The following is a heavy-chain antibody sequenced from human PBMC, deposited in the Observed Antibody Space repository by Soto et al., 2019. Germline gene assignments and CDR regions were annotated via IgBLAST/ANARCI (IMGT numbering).Heavy chain of an antibody. V-gene: IGHV4-31*03. J-gene: IGHJ5*02. CDR1: GGSLSSDANF. D-gene: IGHD6-6*01. Sequence: SQTLSLTCTVSGGSLSSDANFWSWIRQLPGRGLEWIGYISYTGRTYYTPSLNSRLTISLDTSKNLFSLRLCAVTAADTAVYFCARGAFSSSSSWFDPWGQGTLVNVSS. CDR3: ARGAFSSSSSWFDP. CDR2: ISYTGRT.